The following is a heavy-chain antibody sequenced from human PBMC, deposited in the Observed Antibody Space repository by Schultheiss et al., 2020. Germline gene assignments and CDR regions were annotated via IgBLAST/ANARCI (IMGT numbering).Heavy chain of an antibody. CDR1: GFTFSSYA. V-gene: IGHV3-30*04. D-gene: IGHD2-15*01. J-gene: IGHJ4*02. Sequence: GGSLRLSCAASGFTFSSYAMHWVRQAPGKGLEWVAVISYTDSVKGRFTVSRDNSKNTLYLQMNSLKTEDTAVYYCARVGYTRLYYFDYWGQGTLVTVSS. CDR2: IS. CDR3: ARVGYTRLYYFDY.